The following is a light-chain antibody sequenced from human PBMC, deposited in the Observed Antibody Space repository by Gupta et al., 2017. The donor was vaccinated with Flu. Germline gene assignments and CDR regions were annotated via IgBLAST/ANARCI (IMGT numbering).Light chain of an antibody. CDR1: QSISSY. CDR3: QQSYSTPQT. Sequence: GDRVTITCRASQSISSYLNWYQQKPGKAPKLLIYAASSLQSGVPSRFSGSGSGTDFTLTISSLQPEDFATYYCQQSYSTPQTFGRGTKVEIK. J-gene: IGKJ4*02. V-gene: IGKV1-39*01. CDR2: AAS.